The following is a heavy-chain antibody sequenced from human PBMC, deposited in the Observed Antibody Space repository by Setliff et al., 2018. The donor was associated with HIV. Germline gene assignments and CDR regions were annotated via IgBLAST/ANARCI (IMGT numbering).Heavy chain of an antibody. J-gene: IGHJ5*02. CDR3: ARRIDNSGTFPDKNWFDT. Sequence: SETLSLTCTVSGGSISSYYWSWIRQPPGKGLEWIGYIYASGCTNYNPSLKSRVTISIDTSKNQFSLKLTSVTAADTAVYYCARRIDNSGTFPDKNWFDTWGQGSLVTVSS. D-gene: IGHD3-10*01. CDR1: GGSISSYY. V-gene: IGHV4-4*09. CDR2: IYASGCT.